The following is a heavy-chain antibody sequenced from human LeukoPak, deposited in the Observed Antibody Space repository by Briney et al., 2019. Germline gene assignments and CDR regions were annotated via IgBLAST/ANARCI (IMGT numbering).Heavy chain of an antibody. V-gene: IGHV3-48*04. J-gene: IGHJ6*03. D-gene: IGHD1-26*01. CDR3: AKLWRDYSGSHNYYYYYMDV. Sequence: GGSLRLSCAASGFTFNVYSMNWVRQAPGKGLEWVSYISSSGSTIYYADSVKGRFTISRDNAKNSLYLQMNSLRAEDTAVYYCAKLWRDYSGSHNYYYYYMDVWGKGTTVTISS. CDR2: ISSSGSTI. CDR1: GFTFNVYS.